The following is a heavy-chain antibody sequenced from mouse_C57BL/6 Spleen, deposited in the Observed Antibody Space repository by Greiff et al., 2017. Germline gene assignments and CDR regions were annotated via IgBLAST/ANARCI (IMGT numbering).Heavy chain of an antibody. CDR3: ARNVYGREFAY. Sequence: VQLQQPGAELVQPGASVKLSCKASGYTFTSSWMHWVKQRPGQGLEWIGMIHPNSGSTTYNEKFKGKATLTVDKSSSTAYMQLSSLRSEDSAVYYYARNVYGREFAYWGQGTLVTVAA. D-gene: IGHD1-1*01. CDR2: IHPNSGST. CDR1: GYTFTSSW. J-gene: IGHJ3*01. V-gene: IGHV1-64*01.